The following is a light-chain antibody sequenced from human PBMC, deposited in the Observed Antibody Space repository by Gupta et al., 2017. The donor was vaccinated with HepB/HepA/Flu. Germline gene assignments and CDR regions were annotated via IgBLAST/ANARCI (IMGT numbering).Light chain of an antibody. CDR3: QHRFSTTWT. CDR2: AAS. CDR1: QSISDY. V-gene: IGKV1-39*01. J-gene: IGKJ1*01. Sequence: DVQLTQSPSSLSASVGDRVTITCRASQSISDYLNWYQHKPGKAPRLLIYAASTLQSGVPSRFGGSGSGTDFTLTISSLQPEDFATYSCQHRFSTTWTFGQGTKVEIK.